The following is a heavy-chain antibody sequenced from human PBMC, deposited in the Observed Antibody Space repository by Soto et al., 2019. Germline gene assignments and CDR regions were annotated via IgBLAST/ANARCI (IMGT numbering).Heavy chain of an antibody. CDR3: EKGSALVLVPAAMNYYYGMDF. Sequence: QVQLVESGGGVVQPGRSLRLSCAASGFTFSSYGMHWVRQAPGKGLEWVAVISYDGSNKYYADSVKGRFTIYRDNSKNTLYLQMNRLRAEDPAVYYCEKGSALVLVPAAMNYYYGMDFWGQGNTVTVPS. CDR2: ISYDGSNK. D-gene: IGHD2-2*01. V-gene: IGHV3-30*18. CDR1: GFTFSSYG. J-gene: IGHJ6*02.